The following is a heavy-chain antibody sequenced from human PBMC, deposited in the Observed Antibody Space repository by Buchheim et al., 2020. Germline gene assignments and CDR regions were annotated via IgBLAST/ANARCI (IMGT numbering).Heavy chain of an antibody. Sequence: VQLLESGGGLVQPGGSLRLSCAASGFTFSSYGMHWVRQAPGKGLEWVAVIWYDGSNKYYADSVKGRFTISRDNSKNTLYLQMNSLRAEDTAVYYCARDWIAVAGTFAGLGWYFDLWGRGTL. D-gene: IGHD6-19*01. CDR2: IWYDGSNK. CDR1: GFTFSSYG. V-gene: IGHV3-33*01. J-gene: IGHJ2*01. CDR3: ARDWIAVAGTFAGLGWYFDL.